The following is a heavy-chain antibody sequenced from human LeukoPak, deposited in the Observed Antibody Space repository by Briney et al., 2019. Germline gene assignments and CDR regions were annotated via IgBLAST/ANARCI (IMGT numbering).Heavy chain of an antibody. CDR3: ARDRAPSGSYFFDY. Sequence: GGSLRLSCAASGFTFSSYEMNWVRQAPGKGLEWVSYISSSGSTIYYADSVKGRFTISRDNAKNSLYLQMNSLRAEDTAVYYCARDRAPSGSYFFDYRGQGTLVTVSS. J-gene: IGHJ4*02. D-gene: IGHD1-26*01. V-gene: IGHV3-48*03. CDR2: ISSSGSTI. CDR1: GFTFSSYE.